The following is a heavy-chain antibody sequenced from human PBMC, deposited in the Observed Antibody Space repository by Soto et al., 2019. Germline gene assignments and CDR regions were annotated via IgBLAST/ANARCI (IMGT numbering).Heavy chain of an antibody. V-gene: IGHV4-61*01. CDR2: IYYSGST. D-gene: IGHD6-13*01. CDR3: ARGDSSWYVFDY. Sequence: SETLSLTCTVSGDSVSSGSYYWSWIRQPPGKGLEWIGYIYYSGSTNYNPSLKSRVTISVDTSKNQFSLKLSSVTAADTAVYYCARGDSSWYVFDYWGQGTLVTVSS. J-gene: IGHJ4*02. CDR1: GDSVSSGSYY.